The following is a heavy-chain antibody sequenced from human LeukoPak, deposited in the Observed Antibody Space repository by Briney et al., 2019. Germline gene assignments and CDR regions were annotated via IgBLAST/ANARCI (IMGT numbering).Heavy chain of an antibody. CDR2: MYYNGDT. CDR3: ARDFVSAGGELPFDP. Sequence: SETLSLTCTVSGGSVSSGSYYLSWIRQPPGKGLKWIGQMYYNGDTSYNPSLKSRVTISVDTSKNQFSLKLTSVSAADTAVYYCARDFVSAGGELPFDPWGQGTLVTVSS. J-gene: IGHJ5*02. D-gene: IGHD1-7*01. CDR1: GGSVSSGSYY. V-gene: IGHV4-61*01.